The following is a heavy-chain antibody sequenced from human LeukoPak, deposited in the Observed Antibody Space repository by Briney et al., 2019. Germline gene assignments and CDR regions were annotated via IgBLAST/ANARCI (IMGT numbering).Heavy chain of an antibody. J-gene: IGHJ4*02. CDR3: ARGGTRVYSPSDY. CDR1: GFTFSSYW. V-gene: IGHV3-7*01. D-gene: IGHD5-18*01. CDR2: IKQDGSEK. Sequence: QAGGSLRLSCAASGFTFSSYWMTWVRQAPGKGLEWVANIKQDGSEKYYVDFVKGRFTISRDNAKNSLYLQMNSLRAEDTALYYCARGGTRVYSPSDYWGQGTRATASS.